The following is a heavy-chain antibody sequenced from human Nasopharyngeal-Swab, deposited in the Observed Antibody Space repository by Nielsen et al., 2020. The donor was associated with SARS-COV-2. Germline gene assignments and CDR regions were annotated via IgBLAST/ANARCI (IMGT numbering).Heavy chain of an antibody. CDR2: ISAYNGNT. CDR3: ARRELELRGYYYYYMDV. J-gene: IGHJ6*03. D-gene: IGHD1-7*01. Sequence: ASVKVSCQASVYTFPSYGISWVRQAPGQGLEWMGWISAYNGNTNYAQKLQGRVTMTTDTSTSTAYMELRSLRSDDTAVYYCARRELELRGYYYYYMDVWGKGTTVTVSS. V-gene: IGHV1-18*01. CDR1: VYTFPSYG.